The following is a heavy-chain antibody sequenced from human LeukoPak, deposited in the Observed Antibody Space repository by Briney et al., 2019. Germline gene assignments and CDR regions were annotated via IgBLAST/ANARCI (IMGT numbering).Heavy chain of an antibody. J-gene: IGHJ4*02. Sequence: SETLSLTCAVYGGSFSGYSWSWIRQPPGKGLEWIGYIYHSGSTYYNPSLKSRVTISVDRSKNQFSLKLSSVTAADTAVYYCARGQQLGHFDYWGQGTLVTVSS. CDR3: ARGQQLGHFDY. CDR1: GGSFSGYS. D-gene: IGHD6-6*01. CDR2: IYHSGST. V-gene: IGHV4-30-2*01.